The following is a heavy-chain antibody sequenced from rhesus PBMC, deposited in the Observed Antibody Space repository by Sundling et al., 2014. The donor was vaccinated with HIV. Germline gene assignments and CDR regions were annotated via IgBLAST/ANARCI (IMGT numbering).Heavy chain of an antibody. Sequence: QVQLVQSGAEVKKPGSSVKVSCRASRYTFTDHSIHWVRQAPGQGLEWLGEINPKTGATKYAQKFLGRVSMTRDTSTTTANVELSRLRSDDTAVYYCAKVTRGFGLDSWGQGVVVTVSS. CDR1: RYTFTDHS. CDR3: AKVTRGFGLDS. J-gene: IGHJ6*01. D-gene: IGHD2-33*01. V-gene: IGHV1-138*01. CDR2: INPKTGAT.